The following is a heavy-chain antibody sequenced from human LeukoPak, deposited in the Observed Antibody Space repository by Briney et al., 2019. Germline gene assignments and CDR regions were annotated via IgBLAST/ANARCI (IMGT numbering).Heavy chain of an antibody. V-gene: IGHV3-23*01. J-gene: IGHJ4*02. D-gene: IGHD3-3*01. CDR3: ARDGRSWLTIFGVVIVG. Sequence: GGSLRLSCAASGFTVSSNYMNWVRQAPGKGLEWVSAISGSGGSTYYADSVKGRFTISRDNSKNTLYLQMNSLRAEDTAVYYCARDGRSWLTIFGVVIVGWGQGTLVTVSS. CDR1: GFTVSSNY. CDR2: ISGSGGST.